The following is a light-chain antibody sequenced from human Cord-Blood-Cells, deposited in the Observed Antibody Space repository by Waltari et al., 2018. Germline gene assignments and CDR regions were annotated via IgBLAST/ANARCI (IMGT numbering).Light chain of an antibody. Sequence: DIVMTQSPDSLAVSLGERATINCKSSQSVLYSSNNKNYLAWYQQKPGQPPKLLIYWASTRESGVPDRFSGSVSGTDFTLTISSLQAEDVAVYYCQKYYSTPTFGQGTKVEIK. CDR2: WAS. J-gene: IGKJ1*01. CDR1: QSVLYSSNNKNY. V-gene: IGKV4-1*01. CDR3: QKYYSTPT.